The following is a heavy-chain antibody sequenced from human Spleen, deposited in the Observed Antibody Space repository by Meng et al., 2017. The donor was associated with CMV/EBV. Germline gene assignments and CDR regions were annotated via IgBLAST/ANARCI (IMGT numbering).Heavy chain of an antibody. D-gene: IGHD1-1*01. Sequence: GGSLRLSCAASGFTFTNYNMNWVRQAPGKGLEWVSGISVSGDSTYYADSVKGRFTISRDNSKNTLYLQVNSLRAEDTALYYCAKGGPTAPDPRYFQHWGQGTLVTVSS. J-gene: IGHJ1*01. CDR3: AKGGPTAPDPRYFQH. CDR1: GFTFTNYN. CDR2: ISVSGDST. V-gene: IGHV3-23*01.